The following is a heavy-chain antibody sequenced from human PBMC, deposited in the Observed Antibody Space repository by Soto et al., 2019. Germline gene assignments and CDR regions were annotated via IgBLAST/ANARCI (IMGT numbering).Heavy chain of an antibody. J-gene: IGHJ5*02. V-gene: IGHV1-24*01. CDR1: GYTLTELS. Sequence: GASVKVSCKVSGYTLTELSMHWVRQAPGKGLEWMGGFDPEDGETIYAQKFQGRVTMTEDTSTDTAYMELSSLRSEDTAFYYCATDLPSPFVPKTPGQAPWGQEPWSPSPQ. CDR2: FDPEDGET. D-gene: IGHD3-10*02. CDR3: ATDLPSPFVPKTPGQAP.